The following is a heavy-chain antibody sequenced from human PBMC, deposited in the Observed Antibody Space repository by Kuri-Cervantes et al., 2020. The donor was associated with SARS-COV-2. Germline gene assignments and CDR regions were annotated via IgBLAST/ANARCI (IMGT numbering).Heavy chain of an antibody. CDR1: GVSVGSSRYY. V-gene: IGHV4-39*01. J-gene: IGHJ5*02. CDR3: ATSYYYDSSGYYGWFDP. D-gene: IGHD3-22*01. Sequence: SETLSLTCTVSGVSVGSSRYYWGWIRQPPGKGLEWLGTIYYSGSTYYNPSLKSRVTISVYTSWNQFSLKLSSVTASDTAVYYCATSYYYDSSGYYGWFDPWGQGVLVTVSS. CDR2: IYYSGST.